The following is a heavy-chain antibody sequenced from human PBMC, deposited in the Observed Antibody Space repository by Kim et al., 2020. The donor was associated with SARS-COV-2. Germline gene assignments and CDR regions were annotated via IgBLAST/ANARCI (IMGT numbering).Heavy chain of an antibody. Sequence: QGRVTITADESTSTAYMELSSMRSEDTAVYYCARAGKLDIVRGYAYYFDYWGQGTLVTVSS. CDR3: ARAGKLDIVRGYAYYFDY. J-gene: IGHJ4*02. V-gene: IGHV1-69*01. D-gene: IGHD5-12*01.